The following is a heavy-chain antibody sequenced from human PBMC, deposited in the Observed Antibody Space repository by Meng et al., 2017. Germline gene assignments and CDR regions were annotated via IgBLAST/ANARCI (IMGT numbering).Heavy chain of an antibody. D-gene: IGHD1-26*01. J-gene: IGHJ4*02. CDR2: AYYRSKWYH. V-gene: IGHV6-1*01. CDR1: GDSVSSNSAA. CDR3: ARGSYSFDS. Sequence: QLQLQQSGPGLVKPSQTPSLICAIPGDSVSSNSAAWNWIRQSPSRGLEWLGRAYYRSKWYHDYAESVKSRISIDPDTSKNQFSLQLRSVTPEDSAVYYCARGSYSFDSWGQRTLVTVSS.